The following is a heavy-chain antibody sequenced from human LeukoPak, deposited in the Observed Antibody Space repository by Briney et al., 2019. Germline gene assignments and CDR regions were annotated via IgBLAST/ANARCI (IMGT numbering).Heavy chain of an antibody. D-gene: IGHD3-16*01. CDR3: AKETPGLGGDDFVH. V-gene: IGHV3-30*02. Sequence: PGGSLRLSCVASGFMFSNFAIHWVRQAPGKGLEWVAFTQTDGGNNFYAASVKGRFTVSRDNSKNTLYLQRSSLRTEDTAVYYCAKETPGLGGDDFVHWGEEGLVTVSS. CDR1: GFMFSNFA. J-gene: IGHJ4*02. CDR2: TQTDGGNN.